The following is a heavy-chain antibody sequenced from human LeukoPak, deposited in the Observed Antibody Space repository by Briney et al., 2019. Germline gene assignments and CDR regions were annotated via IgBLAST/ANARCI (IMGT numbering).Heavy chain of an antibody. CDR3: ARELVATVVTPDAFDI. CDR2: IYYSGST. D-gene: IGHD4-23*01. Sequence: PSXXLSLTCTVSGGSISSYYWSWVRQPPGKGLEWIGYIYYSGSTNYNPSLKSRVTISVDTSKNQFSLKLSSVTAADTAVYYCARELVATVVTPDAFDIWGQGTMVTVSS. V-gene: IGHV4-59*01. J-gene: IGHJ3*02. CDR1: GGSISSYY.